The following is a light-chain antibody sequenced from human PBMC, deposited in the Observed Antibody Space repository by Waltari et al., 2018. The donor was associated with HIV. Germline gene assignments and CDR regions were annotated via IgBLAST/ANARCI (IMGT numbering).Light chain of an antibody. CDR1: NLGRKS. Sequence: SYVLTQPPSLAVTPGQTATISCGGENLGRKSVHWYRQKPGQGPLHVVYADSERPSGIPERISGVNSGNTASLTISRVEAGDEADYFCQVWDSDTDGVIFGGGTKLTVL. J-gene: IGLJ2*01. CDR2: ADS. V-gene: IGLV3-21*02. CDR3: QVWDSDTDGVI.